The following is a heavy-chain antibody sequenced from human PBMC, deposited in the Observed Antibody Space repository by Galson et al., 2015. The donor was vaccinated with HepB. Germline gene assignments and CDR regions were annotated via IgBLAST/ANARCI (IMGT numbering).Heavy chain of an antibody. Sequence: SLRLSCAASGFTFSRYAIHWVRQAPGKGLEWVTVISYDGSNKNYADSVKGRFTISRDNSKSTLYLQMNSLRSEDTAVYYCARDEAAAGMIDYWGQGTLVTVSS. CDR2: ISYDGSNK. CDR3: ARDEAAAGMIDY. V-gene: IGHV3-30-3*01. J-gene: IGHJ4*02. D-gene: IGHD6-13*01. CDR1: GFTFSRYA.